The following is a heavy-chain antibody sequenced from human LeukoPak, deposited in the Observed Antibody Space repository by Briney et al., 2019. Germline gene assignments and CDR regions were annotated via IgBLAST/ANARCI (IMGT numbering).Heavy chain of an antibody. CDR1: GFTFSSYS. CDR3: ARTGKVTMVRGVTNYYYYMDV. V-gene: IGHV3-21*01. J-gene: IGHJ6*03. CDR2: ISSSSSYI. Sequence: PGGSLRLSCAASGFTFSSYSMNWVRQAPGKGLEWASAISSSSSYIYYADSVKGRFTISRDNAKNSLYLQMNSLRAEDTAVYYCARTGKVTMVRGVTNYYYYMDVWGKGTTVTVSS. D-gene: IGHD3-10*01.